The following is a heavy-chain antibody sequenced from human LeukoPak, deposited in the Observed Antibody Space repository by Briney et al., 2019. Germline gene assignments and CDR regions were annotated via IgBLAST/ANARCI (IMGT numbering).Heavy chain of an antibody. V-gene: IGHV3-11*04. CDR1: GFTFSDNY. CDR2: ISGNGGVI. Sequence: GGSLRLSCAASGFTFSDNYMTWVRPAPGKGLEWLSYISGNGGVIQYADSVKGRFTISRDNAKNLLYLQMNSLRAEDTAVYYCAELGITMIGGVWGKGTTVTISS. D-gene: IGHD3-10*02. J-gene: IGHJ6*04. CDR3: AELGITMIGGV.